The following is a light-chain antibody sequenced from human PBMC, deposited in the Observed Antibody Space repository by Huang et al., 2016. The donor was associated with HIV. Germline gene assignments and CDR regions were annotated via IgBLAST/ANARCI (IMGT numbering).Light chain of an antibody. Sequence: EVVMTQSPATLSVSPGERATLSCRASQRVSITVAWYQQKPGQAPRLLIYGASTRATGIPARFSGSGSETEFTLTISGLQSEDYAVYFCQQYDDWPPYTFGQGTKLEIK. CDR2: GAS. J-gene: IGKJ2*01. CDR1: QRVSIT. V-gene: IGKV3-15*01. CDR3: QQYDDWPPYT.